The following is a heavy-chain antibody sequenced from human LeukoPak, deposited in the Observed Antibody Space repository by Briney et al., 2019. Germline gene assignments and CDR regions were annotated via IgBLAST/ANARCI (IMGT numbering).Heavy chain of an antibody. V-gene: IGHV3-9*01. D-gene: IGHD4-17*01. J-gene: IGHJ6*02. CDR1: GFDFSTYA. Sequence: GGSLRLSCAASGFDFSTYAMTWVRQAPGKGLEWVSSISWNSGSIGYADSVKGRFTISRDNAKNSMYLQMNSLRAEDTALYYCAKGNKLDYRDYVSGMDVWGQGTTVTVSS. CDR3: AKGNKLDYRDYVSGMDV. CDR2: ISWNSGSI.